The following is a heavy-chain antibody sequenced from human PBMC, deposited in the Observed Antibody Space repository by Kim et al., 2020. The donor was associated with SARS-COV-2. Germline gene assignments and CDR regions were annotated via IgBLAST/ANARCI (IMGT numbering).Heavy chain of an antibody. V-gene: IGHV5-51*01. D-gene: IGHD3-3*01. CDR3: ARNYDPDYYGMDV. Sequence: RDNPSLQGQVTISADKSISTADLQWSSLKASDTAMYYCARNYDPDYYGMDVWGQGTTVTVSS. J-gene: IGHJ6*02.